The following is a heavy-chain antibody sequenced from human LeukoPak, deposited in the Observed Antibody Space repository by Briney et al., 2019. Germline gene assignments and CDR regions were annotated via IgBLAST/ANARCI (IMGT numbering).Heavy chain of an antibody. J-gene: IGHJ6*02. CDR3: ARGPYYYDSSGYYGMDV. CDR1: GYTFTSYG. CDR2: MNPNSGNT. D-gene: IGHD3-22*01. Sequence: ASVKVSCKASGYTFTSYGISWVRQATGQGLEWMGWMNPNSGNTGYAQKFQGRVTMTRNTSISTAYMELSSLRSEDTAVYYCARGPYYYDSSGYYGMDVWGQGTTVTVSS. V-gene: IGHV1-8*02.